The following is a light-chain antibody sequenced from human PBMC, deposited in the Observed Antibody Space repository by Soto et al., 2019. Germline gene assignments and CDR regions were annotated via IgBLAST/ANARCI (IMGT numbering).Light chain of an antibody. J-gene: IGKJ4*01. CDR1: QSIGDT. V-gene: IGKV3-15*01. CDR2: GAA. CDR3: QQYVDSPLT. Sequence: EIVMTQSPATLSVSPGGRATLSCRASQSIGDTLAWYQQKPGQAPRLLIHGAASRVTGFPARFSGSGSGTDFTLTISRLEPEDFSVYYCQQYVDSPLTFGGGTKVEIK.